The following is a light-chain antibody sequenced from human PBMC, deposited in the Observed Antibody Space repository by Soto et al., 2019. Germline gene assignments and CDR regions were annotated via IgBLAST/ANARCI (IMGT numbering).Light chain of an antibody. V-gene: IGKV3-20*01. J-gene: IGKJ2*01. CDR3: QQYGSSPYT. CDR2: GAS. Sequence: EIVLTQSPGTLSLSPGERATLSCRASQSVSSSYLAWYQQKPGQAPRFLIYGASSMATGIPDRFSCSGSGTDFTLTISRLEPEDFAVYYCQQYGSSPYTFGQGTNLEIK. CDR1: QSVSSSY.